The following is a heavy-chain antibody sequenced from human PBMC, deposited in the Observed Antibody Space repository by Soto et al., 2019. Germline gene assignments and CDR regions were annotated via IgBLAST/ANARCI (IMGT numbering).Heavy chain of an antibody. CDR3: AKDGCSGGSCYSFSSYYYGMDV. V-gene: IGHV3-23*01. CDR1: GFTFSSYA. CDR2: ISGSGGST. D-gene: IGHD2-15*01. J-gene: IGHJ6*02. Sequence: GGSLRLSCAASGFTFSSYAMSWVRQAPGKGLEWVSAISGSGGSTYYADSVKGRFTISRDNSKNTLYLQMNSLRAEDTAVYYCAKDGCSGGSCYSFSSYYYGMDVWGQGTTVTVSS.